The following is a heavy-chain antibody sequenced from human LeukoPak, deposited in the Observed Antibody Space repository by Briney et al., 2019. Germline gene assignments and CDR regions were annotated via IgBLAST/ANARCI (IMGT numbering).Heavy chain of an antibody. J-gene: IGHJ4*02. CDR2: ISSSGGGT. CDR3: SKRGAYYFDY. D-gene: IGHD1-26*01. CDR1: GFTFSNYA. V-gene: IGHV3-23*01. Sequence: PGGSLRLSCAASGFTFSNYAMSWVRQAPGKGLEWVSSISSSGGGTYYADSVKGRFTISRDNSKNSLFLQMNNLRAEDTAVYYCSKRGAYYFDYWGQGTLVTVSS.